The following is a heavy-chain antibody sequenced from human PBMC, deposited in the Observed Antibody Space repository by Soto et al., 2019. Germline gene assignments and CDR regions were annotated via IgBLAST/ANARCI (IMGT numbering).Heavy chain of an antibody. CDR1: GGTFSSYA. Sequence: SVKVSCKASGGTFSSYAISWVRQAPGQGLEWMGGIIPIFGTANYAQKFQGRVTITADESTSTAYMELSSLRSEDTAVYYCASNYDFWSGYYTLAYNWFDPWGQGTLVTVSS. V-gene: IGHV1-69*13. CDR3: ASNYDFWSGYYTLAYNWFDP. D-gene: IGHD3-3*01. J-gene: IGHJ5*02. CDR2: IIPIFGTA.